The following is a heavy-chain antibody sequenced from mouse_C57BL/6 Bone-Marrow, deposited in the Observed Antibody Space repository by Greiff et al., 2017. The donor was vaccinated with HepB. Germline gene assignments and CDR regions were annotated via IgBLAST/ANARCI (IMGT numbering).Heavy chain of an antibody. Sequence: EVKLVESGGGLVKPGGSLKLSCAASGFTFSSYAMSWVRQTPEKRLEWVATISDGGSYTYYPDNVKGRFTLSRDNAKNNLYLQMSHLKSEDTAMYYCAISGTGGFDYWGQGTTLTVSS. CDR1: GFTFSSYA. J-gene: IGHJ2*01. D-gene: IGHD4-1*01. CDR3: AISGTGGFDY. V-gene: IGHV5-4*03. CDR2: ISDGGSYT.